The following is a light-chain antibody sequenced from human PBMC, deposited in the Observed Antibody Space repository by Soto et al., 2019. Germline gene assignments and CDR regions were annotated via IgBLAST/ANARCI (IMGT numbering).Light chain of an antibody. CDR2: DAS. CDR3: QQYNSYSRT. V-gene: IGKV1-5*01. Sequence: DIQMTQSPSTLSASVGDRVTITCRASQSIANWLAWYQQKPGRAPNLLIFDASILESGIPSRFSGSGYGTEFTLTISSLQPDDFATYYCQQYNSYSRTFGQGTKVDIK. CDR1: QSIANW. J-gene: IGKJ1*01.